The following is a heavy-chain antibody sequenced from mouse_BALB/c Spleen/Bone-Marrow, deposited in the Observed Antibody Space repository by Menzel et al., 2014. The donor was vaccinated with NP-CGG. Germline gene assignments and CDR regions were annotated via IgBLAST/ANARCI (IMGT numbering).Heavy chain of an antibody. D-gene: IGHD1-1*01. J-gene: IGHJ4*01. CDR3: TRDPYYYGSSYAMGY. CDR1: GFTFSSYT. V-gene: IGHV5-6-4*01. Sequence: EVKLMESGGGLVKPGGSLKLSCAASGFTFSSYTMSWVRQTPEKRLEWVATISSGGSYTYYPDSVKGRFTISRDNAKNTLYLQMSSLKSEDTAMYYCTRDPYYYGSSYAMGYWGQGTSVTISS. CDR2: ISSGGSYT.